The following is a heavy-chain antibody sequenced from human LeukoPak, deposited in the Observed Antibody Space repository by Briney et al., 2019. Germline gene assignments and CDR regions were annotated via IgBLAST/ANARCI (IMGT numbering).Heavy chain of an antibody. Sequence: TGGSLRLSCAASGFTFSSYAMHWVRQAPGKGLEWVAVISYDGSNKYYADSVKGRFTISRDNSKNTLYLQMNSLRAEDTAVYYCARALNYYDSSGYRDYFDYWGQGTLVTVSS. V-gene: IGHV3-30*04. J-gene: IGHJ4*02. CDR3: ARALNYYDSSGYRDYFDY. CDR1: GFTFSSYA. D-gene: IGHD3-22*01. CDR2: ISYDGSNK.